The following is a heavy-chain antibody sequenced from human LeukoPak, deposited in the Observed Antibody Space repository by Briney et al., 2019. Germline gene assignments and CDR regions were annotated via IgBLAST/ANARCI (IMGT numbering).Heavy chain of an antibody. D-gene: IGHD5-12*01. CDR1: GFTFDDYA. CDR3: AKDMAIVASYAFDI. Sequence: PGGSLRLSCAASGFTFDDYAMHWVRQAPGKGLEWVSGISWNSGSIGYADSVKGRFTISRDNAKNPLYLQMNSLRAEDMALYYCAKDMAIVASYAFDIWGQGTMVTVSS. J-gene: IGHJ3*02. CDR2: ISWNSGSI. V-gene: IGHV3-9*03.